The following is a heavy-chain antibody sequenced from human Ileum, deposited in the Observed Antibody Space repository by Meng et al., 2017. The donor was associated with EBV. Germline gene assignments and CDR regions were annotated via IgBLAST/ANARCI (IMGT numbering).Heavy chain of an antibody. Sequence: QGHLQDSGLGLVRPSETLSLTCAVSGGSISSSGNYWSWIRQPPGKGLEWIGYKYHSGSTYYNPSLKSRVTMQVDTSRNQFSLKLSSVTAADTAVYYCARRGGYDILTPVGWFDPWGQGTLVTVSS. CDR2: KYHSGST. CDR3: ARRGGYDILTPVGWFDP. V-gene: IGHV4-30-4*01. J-gene: IGHJ5*02. CDR1: GGSISSSGNY. D-gene: IGHD3-9*01.